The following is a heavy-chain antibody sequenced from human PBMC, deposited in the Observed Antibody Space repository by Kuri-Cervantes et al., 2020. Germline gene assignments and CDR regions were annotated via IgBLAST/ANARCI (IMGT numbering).Heavy chain of an antibody. Sequence: ASVKVSCKTSGYTFTGYYLHWVRQAPGQGLEWMGIIIPSGGSTSYAQKFQGRVTMTRDTSTSTVYMELSSLRSEDTAVYYCARGKVVISPFDYWGQGTLVTVSS. CDR2: IIPSGGST. CDR3: ARGKVVISPFDY. D-gene: IGHD3-22*01. V-gene: IGHV1-46*01. CDR1: GYTFTGYY. J-gene: IGHJ4*02.